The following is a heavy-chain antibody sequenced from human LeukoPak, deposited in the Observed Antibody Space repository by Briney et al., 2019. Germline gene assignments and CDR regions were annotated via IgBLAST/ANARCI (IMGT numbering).Heavy chain of an antibody. J-gene: IGHJ6*02. CDR2: IIPILGIA. Sequence: SVKVSCKASGGTFSSYAISWVRQAPGQGLEWMGRIIPILGIANYAQKFQGRVTITADKSTSTAYMELSSLRSEDTAVYYCARVRWLRLSGREYYGIDVWGQGTTVTVSS. D-gene: IGHD5-24*01. CDR3: ARVRWLRLSGREYYGIDV. CDR1: GGTFSSYA. V-gene: IGHV1-69*04.